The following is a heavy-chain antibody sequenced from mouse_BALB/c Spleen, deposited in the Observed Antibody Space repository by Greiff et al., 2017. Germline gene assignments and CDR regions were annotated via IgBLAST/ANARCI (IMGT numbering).Heavy chain of an antibody. Sequence: EVKLVESGGGLVQPGGSRKLSCAASGFTFSSFGMHWVRQAPEKGLEWVAYISSGSSTIYYADTVKGRFTISRDNPKNTLFLQMTSLRSEDTAMYYCAGYAMDYWGQVTSVTVSS. CDR1: GFTFSSFG. CDR2: ISSGSSTI. V-gene: IGHV5-17*02. J-gene: IGHJ4*01. CDR3: AGYAMDY.